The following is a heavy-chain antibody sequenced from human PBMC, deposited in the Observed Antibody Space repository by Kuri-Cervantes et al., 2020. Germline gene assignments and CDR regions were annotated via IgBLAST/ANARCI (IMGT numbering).Heavy chain of an antibody. CDR2: IYISGSP. J-gene: IGHJ5*02. V-gene: IGHV4-4*07. D-gene: IGHD3-9*01. CDR1: GGSISNYY. CDR3: ARDNYHILTGRWFDP. Sequence: SETLSLTCTVFGGSISNYYWTWIRQPAGQGLEWIGRIYISGSPNYNPSPKSRVTTSVDTSKNQFSLTLNSLTAADTAVYYCARDNYHILTGRWFDPWGQGTLVTVSS.